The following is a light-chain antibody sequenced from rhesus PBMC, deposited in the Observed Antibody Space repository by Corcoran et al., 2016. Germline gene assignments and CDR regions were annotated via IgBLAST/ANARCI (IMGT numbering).Light chain of an antibody. CDR1: QGISNN. CDR2: HAS. V-gene: IGKV1-25*01. J-gene: IGKJ4*01. Sequence: DIQMTQSPSSLSASIGDRVTINCQASQGISNNLAWYQLKPGKVPFLLIYHASTLQSGVPSRFSGSGSGTDFTLTISSLQPDNFTSYYSPHSYATPLTFGRRTKVELK. CDR3: PHSYATPLT.